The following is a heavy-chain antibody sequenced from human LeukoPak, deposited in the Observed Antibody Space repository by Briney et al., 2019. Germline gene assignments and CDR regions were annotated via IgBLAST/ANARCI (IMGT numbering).Heavy chain of an antibody. J-gene: IGHJ4*02. CDR1: GGSISSSSYY. Sequence: SETLSLTCTVSGGSISSSSYYWGWIRQPPGKGLEWIGSIYYSGSTYYNPSLKSRVTISVDTSKNQFSLKLSSVTAADTAVYYCARGYSYGTTVDYWGQGTLVTVSS. CDR3: ARGYSYGTTVDY. CDR2: IYYSGST. V-gene: IGHV4-39*07. D-gene: IGHD5-18*01.